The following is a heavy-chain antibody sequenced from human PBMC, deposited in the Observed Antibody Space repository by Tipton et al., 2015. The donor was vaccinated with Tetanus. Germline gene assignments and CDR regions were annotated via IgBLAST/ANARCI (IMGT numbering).Heavy chain of an antibody. CDR2: ISDSGLT. V-gene: IGHV4-61*05. D-gene: IGHD3-10*01. J-gene: IGHJ4*02. Sequence: TLSLTCIVSGDAISTNSYFWGWIRQPPGKGLEWVAYISDSGLTNSNYFLKSRITISRDTSRNQFSLKLTSVTAAATAVYYCSRANHEFPKKGPFDSWGQGTLVIVS. CDR3: SRANHEFPKKGPFDS. CDR1: GDAISTNSYF.